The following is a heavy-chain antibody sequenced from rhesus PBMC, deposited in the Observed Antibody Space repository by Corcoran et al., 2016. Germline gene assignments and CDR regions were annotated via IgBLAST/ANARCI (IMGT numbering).Heavy chain of an antibody. V-gene: IGHV4-99*02. D-gene: IGHD4-29*01. J-gene: IGHJ4*01. Sequence: QVQLQESAPGLVKLSETRSLTCDGSGFSISSGSYRGWILPPPGKGLEFIGYISGGCATAHHRPTRGSRDVNYRDTCTNQFFLKVTTGAASDTATYYGVREEAGSGYGSSYAFGFWGQGVLITVSS. CDR3: VREEAGSGYGSSYAFGF. CDR2: ISGGCATA. CDR1: GFSISSGSY.